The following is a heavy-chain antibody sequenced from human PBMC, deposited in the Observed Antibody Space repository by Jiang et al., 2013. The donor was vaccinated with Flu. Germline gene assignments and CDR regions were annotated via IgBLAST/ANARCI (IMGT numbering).Heavy chain of an antibody. CDR3: TRLPHWSPGDY. CDR1: GGSISNPDYH. V-gene: IGHV4-39*01. J-gene: IGHJ4*02. CDR2: MYYRGHT. D-gene: IGHD1-1*01. Sequence: PGLVKPSETLSLTCTVSGGSISNPDYHWGWVRQPPGKGLEWIGSMYYRGHTYYNPSLKSRVALSMDTSKNQFSLMVTSVAAADTATYYCTRLPHWSPGDYWGQGTLVTVSS.